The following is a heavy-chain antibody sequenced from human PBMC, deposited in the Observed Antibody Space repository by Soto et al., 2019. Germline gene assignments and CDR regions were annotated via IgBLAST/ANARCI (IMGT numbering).Heavy chain of an antibody. CDR3: AREGRRYYDSSGYYSRPYYFDY. D-gene: IGHD3-22*01. V-gene: IGHV1-3*01. J-gene: IGHJ4*02. CDR1: GYTFTSYA. Sequence: QVQLVQSGAEVKKPGASVKVSCKASGYTFTSYAMHWVRQAPGQRLEWMGWINAGNGNTKYSQKFQGRVTITRDTPASTAYMELSSLRSEDTAVYYCAREGRRYYDSSGYYSRPYYFDYWGQGTLVTVSS. CDR2: INAGNGNT.